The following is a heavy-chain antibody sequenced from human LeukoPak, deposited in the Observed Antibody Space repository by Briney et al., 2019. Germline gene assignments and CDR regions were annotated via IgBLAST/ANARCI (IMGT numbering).Heavy chain of an antibody. J-gene: IGHJ4*02. CDR2: INHSGST. CDR3: AIPGYDSSGYYSRGYYFDY. Sequence: GSLRLSCAASGFTFSSYWMSWIRQPPGKGLEWIGEINHSGSTNYNPSLKSRVTISVDTSKNQFSLKLSSVTAADTAVYYCAIPGYDSSGYYSRGYYFDYWGQGTLVTVSS. D-gene: IGHD3-22*01. CDR1: GFTFSSYW. V-gene: IGHV4-34*08.